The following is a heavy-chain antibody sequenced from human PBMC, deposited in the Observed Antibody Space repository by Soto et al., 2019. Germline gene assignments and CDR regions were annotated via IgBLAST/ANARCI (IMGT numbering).Heavy chain of an antibody. CDR1: GFTFSSYA. Sequence: QVQLVESGGGVVQPGRSLRLSCAASGFTFSSYAMHWVRQAPGKGLEWVAVISYDGSNKYYADSVKGRFTISRDNSKNTLYLQMNSLRAEDTAVYYCPRPPDGGSSGSPFYYWGQGTLVTVSS. D-gene: IGHD6-19*01. J-gene: IGHJ4*02. CDR3: PRPPDGGSSGSPFYY. CDR2: ISYDGSNK. V-gene: IGHV3-30-3*01.